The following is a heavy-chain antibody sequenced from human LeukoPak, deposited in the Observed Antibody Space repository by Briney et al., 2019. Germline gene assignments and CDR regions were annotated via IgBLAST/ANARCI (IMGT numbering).Heavy chain of an antibody. D-gene: IGHD1-1*01. Sequence: GGSPRLSCAASGFKFSDYYMSWIRQAPGKGLECVSYISSSGSAKYYADSVKGRFSISRDNAKNSLYLQMNSLRADDTGVYYCAREKAYDTTGHDPWGQGTLVTVSS. CDR2: ISSSGSAK. J-gene: IGHJ5*02. CDR1: GFKFSDYY. CDR3: AREKAYDTTGHDP. V-gene: IGHV3-11*04.